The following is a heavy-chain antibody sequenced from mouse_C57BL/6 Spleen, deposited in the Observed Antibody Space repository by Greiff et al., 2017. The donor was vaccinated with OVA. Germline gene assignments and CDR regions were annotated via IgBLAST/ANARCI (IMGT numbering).Heavy chain of an antibody. CDR1: GYTFTSYW. CDR3: TRGTDYPFFDY. J-gene: IGHJ2*01. D-gene: IGHD2-13*01. CDR2: IYPGNGVT. Sequence: VQLQQSGTVLARPGASVKMSCKTSGYTFTSYWMHWVKQRPGQGLEGKGAIYPGNGVTSYNKKFKGKAKLTAVTSASTAYMELSSLTNEDSAVYYCTRGTDYPFFDYWGQGTTLTVSS. V-gene: IGHV1-5*01.